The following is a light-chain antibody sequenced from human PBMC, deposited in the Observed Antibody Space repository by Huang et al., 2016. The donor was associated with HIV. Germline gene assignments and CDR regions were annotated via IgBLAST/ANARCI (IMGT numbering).Light chain of an antibody. CDR1: ESVRSTY. CDR3: QQYGTSPWT. CDR2: GAS. J-gene: IGKJ1*01. Sequence: EIVLTQSPGTLSLSPGEGATVSCRANESVRSTYLAWYRQSGRQAPRLLIYGASNRATGIPDRFSGSGSGTDFTLTISRLEPEDFAVYYCQQYGTSPWTFGQGTKVEIK. V-gene: IGKV3-20*01.